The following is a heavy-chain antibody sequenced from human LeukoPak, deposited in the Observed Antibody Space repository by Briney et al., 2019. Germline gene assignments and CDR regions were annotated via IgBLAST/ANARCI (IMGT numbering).Heavy chain of an antibody. V-gene: IGHV1-18*01. CDR2: ISAYNGNT. D-gene: IGHD2-15*01. CDR3: ARIPLRCSGGSCFIIDY. CDR1: GYTFTSYG. Sequence: ASVKVSCKASGYTFTSYGISWVRHVPGQELEWMGWISAYNGNTNYAQKLQGRVTMTTDTSTSTAYMELRSLRSDDTAVYYCARIPLRCSGGSCFIIDYWGQGTLATVSS. J-gene: IGHJ4*02.